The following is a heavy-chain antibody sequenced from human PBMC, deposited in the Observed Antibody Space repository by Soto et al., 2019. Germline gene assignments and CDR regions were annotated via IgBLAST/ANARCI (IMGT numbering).Heavy chain of an antibody. V-gene: IGHV3-33*01. CDR1: GLTFSSYR. CDR2: IWYDGSNK. CDR3: ARDAGEYCSGGSCYVXGXDV. Sequence: GSLRLSCAASGLTFSSYRMHWVRQAPGKGLEWVAVIWYDGSNKYYADSVKGRFTISRDNSKNTLYLQMNSLRAEDTAVYYCARDAGEYCSGGSCYVXGXDVWGQGT. D-gene: IGHD2-15*01. J-gene: IGHJ6*02.